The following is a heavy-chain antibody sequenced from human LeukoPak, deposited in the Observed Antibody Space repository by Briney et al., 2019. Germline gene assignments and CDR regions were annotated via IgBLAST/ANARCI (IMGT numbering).Heavy chain of an antibody. CDR3: ARDSSSFRFDY. CDR2: ISGSSSL. Sequence: GGSLRLSCAASGFTFSGYDMNWVRQAPGKGLEWVSSISGSSSLYYADSVKGRFTISRDNAKNSLYLQMNSLRAEDTAVYYCARDSSSFRFDYWGQGTLVTVSS. D-gene: IGHD6-6*01. J-gene: IGHJ4*02. V-gene: IGHV3-21*01. CDR1: GFTFSGYD.